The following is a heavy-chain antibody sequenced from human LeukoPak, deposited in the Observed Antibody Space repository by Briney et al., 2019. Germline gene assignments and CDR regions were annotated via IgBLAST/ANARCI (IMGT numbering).Heavy chain of an antibody. CDR1: GFTFSSYG. D-gene: IGHD2-15*01. V-gene: IGHV3-7*01. Sequence: GGSLRLSCAASGFTFSSYGMHWVRQAPGKGLEWVAYIKRTGSETYYVDSVKGRFTITRDNTRNSLFLQMYSLRAEDTAMYFCAREDGYCSDGKCYSYFDSWGQGTLVTVSS. CDR2: IKRTGSET. J-gene: IGHJ4*02. CDR3: AREDGYCSDGKCYSYFDS.